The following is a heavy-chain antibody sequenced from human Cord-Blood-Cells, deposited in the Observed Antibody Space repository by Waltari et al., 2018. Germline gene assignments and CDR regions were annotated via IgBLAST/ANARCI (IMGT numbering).Heavy chain of an antibody. V-gene: IGHV4-34*01. Sequence: QVQLQQWGAGLLKPSETLSLTCAVYGGSFSGYYWSWIRQPPGKGLEWIGEINHSGSTNYTPSLKSRVTISVDTSKNQFSLKLSSVTAADTAVYYCARYPRAGTGIGFDPWGQGTLVTVSS. J-gene: IGHJ5*02. CDR3: ARYPRAGTGIGFDP. CDR2: INHSGST. CDR1: GGSFSGYY. D-gene: IGHD1-1*01.